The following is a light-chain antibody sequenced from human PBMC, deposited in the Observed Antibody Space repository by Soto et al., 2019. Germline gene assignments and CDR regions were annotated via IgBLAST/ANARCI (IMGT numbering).Light chain of an antibody. Sequence: EIVLTQSPGTLSLSPGERATLSRRASQSVSSSYLAWYQQKPGQAPRLLIYGASSRATGIPDRFSGSGSGTDFNLSISRLQPEDFAVYYCQHYGSSPGTFGQGTKVEIK. CDR3: QHYGSSPGT. V-gene: IGKV3-20*01. J-gene: IGKJ1*01. CDR2: GAS. CDR1: QSVSSSY.